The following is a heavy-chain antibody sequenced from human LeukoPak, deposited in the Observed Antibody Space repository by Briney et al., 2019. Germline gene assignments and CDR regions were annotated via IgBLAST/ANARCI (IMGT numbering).Heavy chain of an antibody. D-gene: IGHD3-16*02. J-gene: IGHJ3*02. V-gene: IGHV4-59*08. Sequence: SETLSLTCTVSGGSISSYYWIWIRQPPGKGLEYIGYLYYIANTNYNPSLKSRVTISADTSKNQFSLRLSSVTAADTAVYYCTRGGDFDSVWGTYRPIKNAFDIWGQGTLVTVSS. CDR3: TRGGDFDSVWGTYRPIKNAFDI. CDR1: GGSISSYY. CDR2: LYYIANT.